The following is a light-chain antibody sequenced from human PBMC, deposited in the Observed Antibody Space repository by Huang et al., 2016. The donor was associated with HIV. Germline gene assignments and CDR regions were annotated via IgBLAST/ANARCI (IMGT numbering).Light chain of an antibody. CDR1: QSAINNY. CDR2: DAH. V-gene: IGKV3D-20*01. CDR3: QQYSTSSYT. J-gene: IGKJ2*01. Sequence: PGERATLTCGASQSAINNYLAWYQQKPGLAPRLLIYDAHVRATGIPDRFSGSGSGTDFTLTISRLEPEDFAMYYCQQYSTSSYTFGQGTKVDI.